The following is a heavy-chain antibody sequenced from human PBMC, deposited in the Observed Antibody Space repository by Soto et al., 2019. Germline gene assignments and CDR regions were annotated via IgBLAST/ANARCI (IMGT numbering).Heavy chain of an antibody. J-gene: IGHJ4*02. CDR3: ARAQTIFGIITVFDY. Sequence: SQTLSLTCTVAGGCINSGGYYWSWIRQHPGKGLEWIGYIYYSGSTYYNPSLKSRVTISIDTSKNQFSLKLSSVTAAETAVYYCARAQTIFGIITVFDYWGQGTLVTGSS. V-gene: IGHV4-31*03. CDR1: GGCINSGGYY. D-gene: IGHD3-3*01. CDR2: IYYSGST.